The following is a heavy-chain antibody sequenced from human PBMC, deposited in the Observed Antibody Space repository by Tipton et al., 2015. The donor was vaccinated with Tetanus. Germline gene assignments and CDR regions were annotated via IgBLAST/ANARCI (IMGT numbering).Heavy chain of an antibody. Sequence: TLSLTCTVPGASINAGGYLWTWVRQQPGKGLEWIGNIYYTAHNSYNPSLDSRVSISVDTSKNQCSLRLTSVTAADTAVYFCARGLPRGPVYVYYWGQGKQVIVSS. CDR3: ARGLPRGPVYVYY. J-gene: IGHJ4*02. CDR1: GASINAGGYL. V-gene: IGHV4-31*03. D-gene: IGHD3-10*01. CDR2: IYYTAHN.